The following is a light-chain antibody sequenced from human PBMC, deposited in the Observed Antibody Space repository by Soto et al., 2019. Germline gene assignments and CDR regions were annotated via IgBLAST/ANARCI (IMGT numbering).Light chain of an antibody. CDR1: QSLVNSDGDTY. CDR2: KVS. V-gene: IGKV2-30*01. J-gene: IGKJ2*01. Sequence: DVLMTQSPLSLPVTLGQPASISCTCSQSLVNSDGDTYLSWYQLRPGQSPRRLIYKVSNRDSGGPDRFSGSASGIDFTLKISRVEAEDVGVYYCMQGTYWPTFGQGTKLEIK. CDR3: MQGTYWPT.